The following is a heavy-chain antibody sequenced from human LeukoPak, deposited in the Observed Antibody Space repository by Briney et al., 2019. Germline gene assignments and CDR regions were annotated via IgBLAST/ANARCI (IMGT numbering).Heavy chain of an antibody. Sequence: GASVKVSCKASGYTFTSYYMHWVRQAPGQGLEWMGIINPSGGSTSYAQKFQGRVTMTRDMSTSTVYMELSSLRSEDTAVYHCARLPMTTVTTSDYWGQGTLVTVSS. J-gene: IGHJ4*02. CDR3: ARLPMTTVTTSDY. V-gene: IGHV1-46*01. CDR1: GYTFTSYY. D-gene: IGHD4-11*01. CDR2: INPSGGST.